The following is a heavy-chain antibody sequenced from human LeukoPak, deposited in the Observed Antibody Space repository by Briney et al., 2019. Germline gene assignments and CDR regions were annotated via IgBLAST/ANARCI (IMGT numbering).Heavy chain of an antibody. CDR3: AKDRTFYSDFTAYYFSPPLQHY. Sequence: AGGSLRLSCVASGFTFSNYAMSWVRQAPGEGLEWVSGIFGGTGSTYYADSVKGRVTISRDNSRNTVYLQMNSLRAEDTAVYYCAKDRTFYSDFTAYYFSPPLQHYWGQGALVTVSS. V-gene: IGHV3-23*01. CDR2: IFGGTGST. D-gene: IGHD3-9*01. CDR1: GFTFSNYA. J-gene: IGHJ4*02.